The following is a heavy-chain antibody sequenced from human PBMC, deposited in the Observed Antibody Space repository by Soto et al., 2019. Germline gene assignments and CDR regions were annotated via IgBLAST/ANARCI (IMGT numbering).Heavy chain of an antibody. D-gene: IGHD2-2*01. CDR3: ARDQLRYCISTSCYGVDY. J-gene: IGHJ4*02. Sequence: QVHLVESGGGVVQPGRSLRLSCAASGFTFSSYAMHWFRQAPGKGLEWVAVISYDGSNKYYADSVKGRFTISRDNSKNTLCLQMNSLRAEDTAVYYCARDQLRYCISTSCYGVDYWGQGTLVTVSS. V-gene: IGHV3-30-3*01. CDR2: ISYDGSNK. CDR1: GFTFSSYA.